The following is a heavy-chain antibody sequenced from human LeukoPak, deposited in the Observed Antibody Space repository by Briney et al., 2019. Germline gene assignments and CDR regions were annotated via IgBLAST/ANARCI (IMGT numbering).Heavy chain of an antibody. J-gene: IGHJ3*02. V-gene: IGHV3-23*01. CDR2: ISGGGDST. D-gene: IGHD5-18*01. Sequence: GGSLRLSCVTSGFPFSSSGMSWVRQAPGKGLEWVSAISGGGDSTFYADSVKGRFTISRDNAKNSLYLQMNSLRAEDTAVYYCARDASYSYGHDAFDIWGQGTMVTVSS. CDR3: ARDASYSYGHDAFDI. CDR1: GFPFSSSG.